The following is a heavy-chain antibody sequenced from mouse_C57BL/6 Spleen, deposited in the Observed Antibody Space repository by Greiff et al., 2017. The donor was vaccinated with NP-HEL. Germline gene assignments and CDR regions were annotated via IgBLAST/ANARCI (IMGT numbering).Heavy chain of an antibody. CDR2: IYPGSGST. CDR3: ARFSNYVDYYAMDY. Sequence: VQLQQPGAELVKPGASVKMSCKASGYTFTSYWITLVKQRPGQGLEWIGDIYPGSGSTNYNEKFKSKATLTVDTSSSTAYMQLSSLTSEDSAVYYCARFSNYVDYYAMDYWGQGTSVTVSS. V-gene: IGHV1-55*01. J-gene: IGHJ4*01. CDR1: GYTFTSYW. D-gene: IGHD2-5*01.